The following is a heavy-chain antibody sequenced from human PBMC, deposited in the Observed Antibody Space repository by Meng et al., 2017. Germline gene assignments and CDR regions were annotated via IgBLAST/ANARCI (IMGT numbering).Heavy chain of an antibody. CDR3: AKDFRTMVRGVIIFGPLYYYYYGMDV. CDR1: GFTFDDYA. V-gene: IGHV3-9*01. Sequence: SLKISCAASGFTFDDYAMHWVRQAPGKGLEWVSGISWNSGSIGYADSVKGRFTISRDNAKNSLYLQMNSLRAEDTALYYCAKDFRTMVRGVIIFGPLYYYYYGMDVWGQGPTVTVSS. D-gene: IGHD3-10*01. J-gene: IGHJ6*02. CDR2: ISWNSGSI.